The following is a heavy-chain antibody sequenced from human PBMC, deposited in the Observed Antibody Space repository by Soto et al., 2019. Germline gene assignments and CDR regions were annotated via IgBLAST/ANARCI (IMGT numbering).Heavy chain of an antibody. CDR3: ARVPDR. J-gene: IGHJ5*02. D-gene: IGHD2-2*01. V-gene: IGHV4-30-2*01. CDR2: ISHSGST. CDR1: GGSISSGGYY. Sequence: QLQLQESGSELVKPSQTLSLTCAVPGGSISSGGYYWRWLRQPPGKGLEWIGYISHSGSTYYNPSLKSRVTISVDRSKNQFSLKLSSVTAADTAVYYCARVPDRWGQGTLVTVSS.